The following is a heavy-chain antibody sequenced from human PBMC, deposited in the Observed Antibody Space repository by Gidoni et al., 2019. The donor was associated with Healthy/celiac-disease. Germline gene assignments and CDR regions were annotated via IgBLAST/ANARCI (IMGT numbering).Heavy chain of an antibody. CDR2: IYYSGST. J-gene: IGHJ3*02. CDR3: ASSGPSGGRGLAAFDI. V-gene: IGHV4-39*01. Sequence: QLQLQESGPGLVKPSETLSLTCTVSGGSISSSRYYWGWIRQPPGKGLEWIGSIYYSGSTYYNPSLKSRVTISVDTSKNQFSLKLSSVTAADTAVYYCASSGPSGGRGLAAFDIWGQGTMVTVSS. D-gene: IGHD2-15*01. CDR1: GGSISSSRYY.